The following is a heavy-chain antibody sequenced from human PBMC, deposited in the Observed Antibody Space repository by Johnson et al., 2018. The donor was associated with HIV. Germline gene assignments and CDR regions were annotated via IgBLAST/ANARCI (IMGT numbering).Heavy chain of an antibody. CDR2: ISYDGSNK. D-gene: IGHD4-17*01. Sequence: QVQLVESGGGAVQPGRSLRLSCAASGITFSSNSMHWVRQVPGKGLEWVAFISYDGSNKYYADSVKGRFTISRDNSKNTLYLQMNSLGAEDTAVYYCARARMTAVTSDAFDIWGQGTMVTVSS. J-gene: IGHJ3*02. CDR1: GITFSSNS. V-gene: IGHV3-30-3*01. CDR3: ARARMTAVTSDAFDI.